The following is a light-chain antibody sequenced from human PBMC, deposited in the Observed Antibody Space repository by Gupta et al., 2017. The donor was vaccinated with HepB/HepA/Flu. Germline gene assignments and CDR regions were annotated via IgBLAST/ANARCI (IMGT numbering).Light chain of an antibody. Sequence: DIQMTQSPSTRSASVGDRVTITCRASQNINVWLAWYQQKPGEAPKLLIYKASSLESGVPSRFSGSGSGTEFTLTISSLQPDDFATYFCQQYNTYSQTFGQGTKVEIK. J-gene: IGKJ1*01. CDR3: QQYNTYSQT. CDR1: QNINVW. V-gene: IGKV1-5*03. CDR2: KAS.